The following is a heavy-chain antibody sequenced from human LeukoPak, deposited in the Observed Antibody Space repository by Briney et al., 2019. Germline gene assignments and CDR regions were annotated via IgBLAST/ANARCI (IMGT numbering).Heavy chain of an antibody. V-gene: IGHV3-66*01. D-gene: IGHD6-19*01. CDR1: GITVSSNY. CDR2: IYSGGST. Sequence: GGSLRLSCAASGITVSSNYMSWVRQSPGKGLEWVAVIYSGGSTYYADTVKGRFIISRDNSKNTLYLQMNSLRAEDTAVYYCARGFQWLVLDYWGQGTLVTVSS. J-gene: IGHJ4*02. CDR3: ARGFQWLVLDY.